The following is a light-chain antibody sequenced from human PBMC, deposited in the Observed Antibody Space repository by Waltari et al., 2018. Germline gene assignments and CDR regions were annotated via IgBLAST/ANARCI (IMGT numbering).Light chain of an antibody. Sequence: QSVVTQPPSASGAPGPRVTISCSGSSSNVGSNSIKWYQQPPGTAPKVVMYDIDRRPSGVPDRFSGSRSGTTASLTISGLQSEDEADYYCSVWDDSLSGPVFGGGTKLTVL. CDR3: SVWDDSLSGPV. V-gene: IGLV1-44*01. CDR1: SSNVGSNS. J-gene: IGLJ2*01. CDR2: DID.